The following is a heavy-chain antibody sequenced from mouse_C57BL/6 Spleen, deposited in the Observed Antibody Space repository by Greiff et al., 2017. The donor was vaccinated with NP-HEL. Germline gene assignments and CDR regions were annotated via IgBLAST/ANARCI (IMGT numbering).Heavy chain of an antibody. CDR1: GFTLRDYV. D-gene: IGHD1-3*01. CDR2: ISSGSSNI. J-gene: IGHJ2*01. V-gene: IGHV5-17*01. Sequence: EVMFVESGGGLVKPGGFLKLSFAASGFTLRDYVLHRVRQAPEKGLEWVAYISSGSSNIYYADTVKGRFTISRDNAKNTLFLQMTSLGSEDTARYCCARHRVADYFDYWGQGTTLTVSS. CDR3: ARHRVADYFDY.